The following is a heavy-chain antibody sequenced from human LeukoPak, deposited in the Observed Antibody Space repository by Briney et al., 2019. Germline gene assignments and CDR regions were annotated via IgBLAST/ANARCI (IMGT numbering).Heavy chain of an antibody. Sequence: SETLSLTCAVYGGSFSGYYWSWIRQPAGKGLEWIGRIYTSGSTNYNPSLKSRVTMSVDTSKNQFSLKLSSVTAADTAVYYCARGGGSGHYYYYYMDVWGKGTTVTISS. J-gene: IGHJ6*03. V-gene: IGHV4-59*10. CDR1: GGSFSGYY. CDR3: ARGGGSGHYYYYYMDV. CDR2: IYTSGST. D-gene: IGHD6-19*01.